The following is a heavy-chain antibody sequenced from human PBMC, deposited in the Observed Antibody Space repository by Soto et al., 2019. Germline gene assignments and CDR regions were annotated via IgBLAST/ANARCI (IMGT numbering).Heavy chain of an antibody. D-gene: IGHD6-13*01. J-gene: IGHJ5*02. Sequence: QVQLQQWGAGLLKPSETLSLTCAVYGGSFSGYYWSWIRQPPGKGLEWIGEINHSGSTNYNPSLTSRVTISVDTSKKQFSLKLSSVTAADTAVYYGAREQQLPSGNWFDPWGQGTLVTVSS. V-gene: IGHV4-34*01. CDR3: AREQQLPSGNWFDP. CDR2: INHSGST. CDR1: GGSFSGYY.